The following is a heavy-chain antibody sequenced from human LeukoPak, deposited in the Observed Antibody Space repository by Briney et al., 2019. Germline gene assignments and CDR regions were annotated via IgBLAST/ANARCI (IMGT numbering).Heavy chain of an antibody. V-gene: IGHV1-69*04. CDR2: LIPVFGLT. Sequence: SSVKVSCKASGDTFRSYGINWVRQAPGQGLEWIRMLIPVFGLTHYAQKFQGRVTITADKSTRTFDMELTSLRCEAAAVYYCSRAAGGLVGAMVSEYHQYAMDGWGQGSTVTVSS. J-gene: IGHJ6*02. CDR3: SRAAGGLVGAMVSEYHQYAMDG. D-gene: IGHD1-26*01. CDR1: GDTFRSYG.